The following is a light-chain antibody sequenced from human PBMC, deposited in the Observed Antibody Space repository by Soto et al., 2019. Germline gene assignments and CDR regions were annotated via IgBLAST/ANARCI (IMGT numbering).Light chain of an antibody. Sequence: EIVMTQSPATLSVSPGERATLSCRASQNVSSNLAWYQQKPGQAPRLLIYGASTRATGFPARFSGSGSGTEFILTISSLQSEDFAVYYCQQYSHWPTFGQGTKVEIK. J-gene: IGKJ1*01. V-gene: IGKV3-15*01. CDR1: QNVSSN. CDR2: GAS. CDR3: QQYSHWPT.